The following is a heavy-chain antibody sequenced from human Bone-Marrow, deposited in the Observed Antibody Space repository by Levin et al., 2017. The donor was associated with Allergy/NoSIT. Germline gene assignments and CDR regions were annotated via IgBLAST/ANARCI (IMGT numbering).Heavy chain of an antibody. V-gene: IGHV3-7*04. Sequence: GGSLRLSCAASGFTFSSYWMSWVRQAPGKGLEWVANIKRDENEKYYADSVKGRFTISRDNAKNSLSLQMNSLRVEDTAVYYCAKEGSAANDYWGQGTLVIVSS. D-gene: IGHD6-13*01. CDR2: IKRDENEK. CDR3: AKEGSAANDY. J-gene: IGHJ4*02. CDR1: GFTFSSYW.